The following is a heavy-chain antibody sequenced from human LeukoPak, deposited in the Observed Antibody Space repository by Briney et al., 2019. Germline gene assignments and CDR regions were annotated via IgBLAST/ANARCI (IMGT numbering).Heavy chain of an antibody. CDR2: ISTGGST. Sequence: GGSLRLSCAASGFTVSSNYMNWVRQAPGKGLEWVSVISTGGSTYYADSVKGRFTISRDNSRNTVYLQMNSLRAEDTAVYYCARDLGSNWFDPWGQGTLVTVSS. CDR3: ARDLGSNWFDP. J-gene: IGHJ5*02. V-gene: IGHV3-53*01. CDR1: GFTVSSNY.